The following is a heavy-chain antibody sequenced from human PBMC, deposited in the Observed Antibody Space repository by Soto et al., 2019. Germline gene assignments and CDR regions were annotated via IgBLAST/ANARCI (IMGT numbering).Heavy chain of an antibody. CDR2: ISGSGGGT. V-gene: IGHV3-23*01. CDR1: GFTFGSYA. Sequence: PGGSLRLSCAASGFTFGSYAMSWVRQAPGKGLEWVSLISGSGGGTYYADSVKGRFTISRDNVKNTLYLQMNSLRAEDTAVFYCAKHLSNGSPDYWGQGTLVTVSS. D-gene: IGHD2-8*01. J-gene: IGHJ4*02. CDR3: AKHLSNGSPDY.